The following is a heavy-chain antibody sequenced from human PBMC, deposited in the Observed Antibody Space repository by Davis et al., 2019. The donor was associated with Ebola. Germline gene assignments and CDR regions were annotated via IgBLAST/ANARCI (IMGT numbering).Heavy chain of an antibody. J-gene: IGHJ4*02. CDR3: VRDGWGSLFDY. Sequence: GESLKISCAASGVTFSRYWMAWGRQAPGKGLEWVAHIKEDASVKDYVDSVKGRFTISRDNAKKSVYLQMNSLRVEDTAVYYCVRDGWGSLFDYWGQGTLVTVSS. V-gene: IGHV3-7*03. CDR2: IKEDASVK. CDR1: GVTFSRYW. D-gene: IGHD7-27*01.